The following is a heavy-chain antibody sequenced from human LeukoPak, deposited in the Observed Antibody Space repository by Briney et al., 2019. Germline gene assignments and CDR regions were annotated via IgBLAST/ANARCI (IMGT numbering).Heavy chain of an antibody. CDR1: GYTFTSYA. D-gene: IGHD3-10*01. CDR3: ARGYYYGSGSYLGFDY. V-gene: IGHV1-3*01. CDR2: INAGNGNT. Sequence: GASVKVSCKASGYTFTSYAMHWVRQAPGQRLEWMGWINAGNGNTKYSQKFQGRVIITRDTSASTAYMELSSLRSEDTAVYYCARGYYYGSGSYLGFDYWGQGTLVTVSS. J-gene: IGHJ4*02.